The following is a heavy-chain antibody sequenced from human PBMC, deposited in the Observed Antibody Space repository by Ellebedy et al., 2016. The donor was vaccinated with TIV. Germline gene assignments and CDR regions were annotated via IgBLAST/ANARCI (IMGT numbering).Heavy chain of an antibody. CDR2: MNPNSGNT. CDR1: GYTFTSYD. CDR3: ARESVAGNDY. Sequence: ASVKVSCXASGYTFTSYDINWVRQATGQGLEWMGWMNPNSGNTGYAQKFQGRVTMTRDTSISTAYMELSRLRSDDTAVYYCARESVAGNDYWGQGTLVTVSS. J-gene: IGHJ4*02. V-gene: IGHV1-8*01. D-gene: IGHD6-19*01.